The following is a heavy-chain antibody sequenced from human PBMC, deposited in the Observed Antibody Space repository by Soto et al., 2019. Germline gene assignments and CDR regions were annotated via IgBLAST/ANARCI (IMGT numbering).Heavy chain of an antibody. CDR1: GNTFTRFY. V-gene: IGHV1-8*01. D-gene: IGHD3-10*01. CDR2: INPNSGNI. CDR3: ARGRASGSYYLLDY. Sequence: GASMKVPCKAFGNTFTRFYNNRVRKANGHGLEWMGWINPNSGNIGYAQKFQGRVTMTRDTAIRTAYMEVSRLRSDDTAVYYCARGRASGSYYLLDYWGQGTLVTVSS. J-gene: IGHJ4*02.